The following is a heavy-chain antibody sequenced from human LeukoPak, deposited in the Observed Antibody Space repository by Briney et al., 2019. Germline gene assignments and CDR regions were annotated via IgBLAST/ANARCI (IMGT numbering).Heavy chain of an antibody. CDR3: VHVHTTVTTV. V-gene: IGHV2-5*02. CDR2: IYWDDDK. CDR1: GFSLTTSGLG. Sequence: ESGPTLVKPTQTLTLTCTFSGFSLTTSGLGVGGIRQPPGKALEWLALIYWDDDKRYRSSLKSRLTITKDTPKNQVVLTMTNMDPVDTATYYCVHVHTTVTTVWGQGTLVTVSS. D-gene: IGHD4-17*01. J-gene: IGHJ4*02.